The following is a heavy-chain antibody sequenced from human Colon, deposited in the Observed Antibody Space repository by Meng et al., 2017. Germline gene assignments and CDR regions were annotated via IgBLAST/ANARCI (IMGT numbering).Heavy chain of an antibody. CDR3: ALFLAGGYFDY. J-gene: IGHJ4*02. Sequence: VRLVESGGGLVRPGGSLRLSCAASGFTVSSNHMSWVRQAPGKGLEWVSVIYSGGSTHYADSEKGRFTISRHNSENTLYLQMNSLRAEDTALYYCALFLAGGYFDYWGQGTLVTVSS. CDR2: IYSGGST. D-gene: IGHD6-19*01. V-gene: IGHV3-53*04. CDR1: GFTVSSNH.